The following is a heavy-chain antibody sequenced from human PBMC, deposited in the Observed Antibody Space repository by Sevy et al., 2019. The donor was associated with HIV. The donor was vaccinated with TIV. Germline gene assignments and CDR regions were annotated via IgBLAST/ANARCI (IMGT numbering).Heavy chain of an antibody. CDR2: ISFDGSDK. Sequence: GGSLRLSCAASGFDFSTYDMHWVRQAPGKGLEWVAFISFDGSDKWYGDSVKGRFTISRDNSKNTLYVQMNNLRDEETAVYYCAKRERSYYDSSGNYDAFDVWGQGTLVTVSS. D-gene: IGHD3-22*01. V-gene: IGHV3-33*03. CDR3: AKRERSYYDSSGNYDAFDV. CDR1: GFDFSTYD. J-gene: IGHJ3*01.